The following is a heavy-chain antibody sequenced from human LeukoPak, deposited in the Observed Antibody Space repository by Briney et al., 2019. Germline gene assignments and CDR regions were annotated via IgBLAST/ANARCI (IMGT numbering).Heavy chain of an antibody. CDR3: ARNRVVGAPIFDY. CDR2: IYYSGST. D-gene: IGHD1-26*01. Sequence: SSETLSLTCTVSGGSISSYYWTWIRQPPGKGLEWLGYIYYSGSTNYNPSLKSRVTISLDTSKNQFSLRLTSVTAADTAVYYCARNRVVGAPIFDYWGQGTLVTVFS. J-gene: IGHJ4*02. CDR1: GGSISSYY. V-gene: IGHV4-59*01.